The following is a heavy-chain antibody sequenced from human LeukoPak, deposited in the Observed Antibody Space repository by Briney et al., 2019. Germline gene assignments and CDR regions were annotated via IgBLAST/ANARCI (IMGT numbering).Heavy chain of an antibody. CDR1: GDSVSSNSAA. Sequence: SQTLSLTCAISGDSVSSNSAAWNWIRQSPSRGLEWLGRKYYRYKLYNDYAVSVKSRITINPDTSKNQFSLQLNSMTPEDTAVYYCARVPRVMTTVTTDYYYYGMDVWGQGTTVTVSS. J-gene: IGHJ6*02. V-gene: IGHV6-1*01. D-gene: IGHD4-17*01. CDR2: KYYRYKLYN. CDR3: ARVPRVMTTVTTDYYYYGMDV.